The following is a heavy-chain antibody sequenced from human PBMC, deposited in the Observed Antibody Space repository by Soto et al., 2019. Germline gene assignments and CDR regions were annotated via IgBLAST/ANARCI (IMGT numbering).Heavy chain of an antibody. CDR2: IYYSGST. V-gene: IGHV4-30-4*01. CDR3: RGVPAASYYYYGMDV. Sequence: SETLSLTCTVSGGSISSGDYYWSWIRQPPGKGLEWIGYIYYSGSTYYNPSLKSRVTISVDTSKNQFSLKLSSVTAADTAVYYCRGVPAASYYYYGMDVWGQGTTVTVSS. J-gene: IGHJ6*02. D-gene: IGHD2-2*01. CDR1: GGSISSGDYY.